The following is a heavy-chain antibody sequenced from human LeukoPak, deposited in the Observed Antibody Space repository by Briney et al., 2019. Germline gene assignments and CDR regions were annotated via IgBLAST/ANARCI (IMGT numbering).Heavy chain of an antibody. D-gene: IGHD2-15*01. CDR1: GGSFSGYY. V-gene: IGHV4-34*01. CDR3: ARKYSQGYYYYMDV. Sequence: SETLSLTCAVYGGSFSGYYWSWVRQPPGKGLEWVGGINHSGSTNYNPSLKSRVTISVDTSKNQFSLKLSSVTAADTPVYYCARKYSQGYYYYMDVWGKGTTVTVSS. J-gene: IGHJ6*03. CDR2: INHSGST.